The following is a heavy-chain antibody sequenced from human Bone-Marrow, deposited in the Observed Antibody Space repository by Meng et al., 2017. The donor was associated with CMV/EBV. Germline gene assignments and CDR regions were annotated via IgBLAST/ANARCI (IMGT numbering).Heavy chain of an antibody. D-gene: IGHD2-2*02. CDR2: IIPILGIA. J-gene: IGHJ6*02. Sequence: SVKVSCKASGGTGSSHTISWVRQAPGQGLEWMGRIIPILGIANYAQKFQGRVTITADKSTSTAYMELSSLRSEDTAVYYCAREGRYCSSTSCYTAWDYYYYYGMDVWGQGTTVTVSS. CDR3: AREGRYCSSTSCYTAWDYYYYYGMDV. CDR1: GGTGSSHT. V-gene: IGHV1-69*04.